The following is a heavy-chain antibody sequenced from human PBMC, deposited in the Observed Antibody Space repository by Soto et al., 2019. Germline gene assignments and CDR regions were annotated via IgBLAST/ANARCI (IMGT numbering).Heavy chain of an antibody. Sequence: EVQLLESGGGLVQPGGSLRLSCAASRFTFSSYAMSWVRQAPGKGLEWVSGISDSGGGTYYADSVKGRFTISRDNSKNTLYLQMNSLRAEDTAVYYCAKVGGNWDYFDYWGQGTLVTVSS. CDR2: ISDSGGGT. CDR3: AKVGGNWDYFDY. CDR1: RFTFSSYA. V-gene: IGHV3-23*01. D-gene: IGHD2-21*01. J-gene: IGHJ4*02.